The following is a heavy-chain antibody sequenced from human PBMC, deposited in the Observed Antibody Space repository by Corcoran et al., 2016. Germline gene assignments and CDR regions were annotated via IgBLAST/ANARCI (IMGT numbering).Heavy chain of an antibody. CDR2: ISYDGSNK. CDR1: GFTFSSYG. Sequence: QVQLVESGGGVVQPGRSLRLSCAASGFTFSSYGMHWVRQAPGKGLEWVAVISYDGSNKYYADSVKGRFTISRDNSKNTLYLQMNRLRAEDTAVYYCARRGLLSYYYYYYGMDVWGQGTTVTVSS. V-gene: IGHV3-30*03. D-gene: IGHD1-26*01. J-gene: IGHJ6*02. CDR3: ARRGLLSYYYYYYGMDV.